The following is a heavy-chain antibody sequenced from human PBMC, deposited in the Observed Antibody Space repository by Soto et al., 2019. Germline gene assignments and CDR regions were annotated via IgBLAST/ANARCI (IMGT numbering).Heavy chain of an antibody. CDR1: GGSMSNYY. J-gene: IGHJ4*02. CDR3: ARSREFDY. CDR2: IYTTGST. V-gene: IGHV4-4*07. Sequence: PSETLSLTCTVSGGSMSNYYWSWIRQPAGKGLEWIGRIYTTGSTHYNPSLKSRVTPSIDMSKNQFSLSLRSLTAADTAVYYCARSREFDYWSQGTLVTVSS.